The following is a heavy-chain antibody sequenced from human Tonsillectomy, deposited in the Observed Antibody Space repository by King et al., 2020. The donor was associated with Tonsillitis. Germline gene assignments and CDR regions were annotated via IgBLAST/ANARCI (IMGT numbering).Heavy chain of an antibody. D-gene: IGHD3-22*01. J-gene: IGHJ3*02. Sequence: QLVQSGAEVKKPGSSVKVSCKASGGTFSSYAISWVRQAPGQGLEWMGGIIPIFGTANYAQKFQGRVTITADESTSTAYMELSSLRSEDTAVYYCARTKPFTMIVVEDALDIWGQGTMVTVSS. CDR1: GGTFSSYA. CDR2: IIPIFGTA. V-gene: IGHV1-69*12. CDR3: ARTKPFTMIVVEDALDI.